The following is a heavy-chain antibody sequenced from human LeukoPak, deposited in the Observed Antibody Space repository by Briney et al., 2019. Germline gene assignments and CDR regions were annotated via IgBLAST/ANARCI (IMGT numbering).Heavy chain of an antibody. Sequence: PSETLSLTCTVSGGSINSSSFFWGWIRQPPGKGLEWIGSMHYTGNNYYNPSVTSRATISLDTSKNKVSLTLRSVTAADTAVYYCAGDSTGLFFDYWGQGTLITVSS. CDR2: MHYTGNN. J-gene: IGHJ4*02. D-gene: IGHD2-8*02. CDR3: AGDSTGLFFDY. V-gene: IGHV4-39*02. CDR1: GGSINSSSFF.